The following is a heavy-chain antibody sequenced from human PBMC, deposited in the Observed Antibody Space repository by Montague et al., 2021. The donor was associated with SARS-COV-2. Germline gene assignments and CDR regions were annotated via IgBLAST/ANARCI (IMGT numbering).Heavy chain of an antibody. D-gene: IGHD5-12*01. CDR1: GGSIFSNSFY. J-gene: IGHJ4*02. Sequence: SQTLSLTCTVSGGSIFSNSFYWGWIRQSPGQGLERIGNVPSSGSTFYNPSLRSRVTMSEDMSKNQFSLKLSSVTAADTAVYYCAREVGRGYSGYEGEYWGQGTLVTVSS. V-gene: IGHV4-39*02. CDR2: VPSSGST. CDR3: AREVGRGYSGYEGEY.